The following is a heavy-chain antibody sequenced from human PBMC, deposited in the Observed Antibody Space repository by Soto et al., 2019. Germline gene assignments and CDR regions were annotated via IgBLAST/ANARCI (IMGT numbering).Heavy chain of an antibody. CDR1: GFTFSSYA. D-gene: IGHD1-7*01. CDR3: AKGPRVELNFYYGMDV. J-gene: IGHJ6*02. Sequence: PGGSLRLSCAASGFTFSSYAMSWVRQAPGKGLEWVSAISGSGGSTYYADSVKGRFTISRDNSKNTLYLQMNSLRAEDTAVYYCAKGPRVELNFYYGMDVWGQGTTGTVSS. CDR2: ISGSGGST. V-gene: IGHV3-23*01.